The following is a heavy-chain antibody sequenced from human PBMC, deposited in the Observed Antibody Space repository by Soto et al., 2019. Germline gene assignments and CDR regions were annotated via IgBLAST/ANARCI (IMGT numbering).Heavy chain of an antibody. D-gene: IGHD2-15*01. Sequence: GASVKVSCKASVGTFSSYAISWVRQAPGQGLEWMGGIIPIFGTANYAQKFQGRVTITADESTSTAYMELSSLRSEDTAVYYCATGVVVVAATQLPTDVYFAYWGQGTLVTVSS. V-gene: IGHV1-69*13. J-gene: IGHJ4*02. CDR1: VGTFSSYA. CDR2: IIPIFGTA. CDR3: ATGVVVVAATQLPTDVYFAY.